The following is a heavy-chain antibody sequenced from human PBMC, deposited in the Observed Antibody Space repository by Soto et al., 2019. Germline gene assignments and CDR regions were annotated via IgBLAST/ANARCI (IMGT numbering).Heavy chain of an antibody. Sequence: QVQLVQSGAEVKKPGSSVKVSCKASGGTFSSYAISWVRQAPGHGLEWMGGIIHIFGTANYAEKFQGRVTITADESTSTAYMELSSLRSEDTAVYYCATGYSYGYDSYYYYGMDVWGQGTTVTVSS. CDR2: IIHIFGTA. J-gene: IGHJ6*02. D-gene: IGHD5-18*01. CDR3: ATGYSYGYDSYYYYGMDV. CDR1: GGTFSSYA. V-gene: IGHV1-69*01.